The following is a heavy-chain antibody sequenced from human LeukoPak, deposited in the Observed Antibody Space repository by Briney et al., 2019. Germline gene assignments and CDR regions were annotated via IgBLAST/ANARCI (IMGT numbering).Heavy chain of an antibody. D-gene: IGHD1-14*01. J-gene: IGHJ4*02. CDR1: GYTFTDYY. Sequence: ASVKVSCKTSGYTFTDYYMHWVRQAPGQGLEWMGWISPRSGDTSYAQKFQGRVTMTRDTSINTVDMDLSGPTSDDTAVFYCARGREIHGNSDTNLDDYWGQGTLVTVSS. CDR3: ARGREIHGNSDTNLDDY. CDR2: ISPRSGDT. V-gene: IGHV1-2*02.